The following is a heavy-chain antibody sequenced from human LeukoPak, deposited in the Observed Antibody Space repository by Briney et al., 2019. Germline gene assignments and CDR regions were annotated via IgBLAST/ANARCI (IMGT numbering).Heavy chain of an antibody. V-gene: IGHV1-2*02. D-gene: IGHD6-19*01. CDR2: INPNSGGT. CDR1: GYTFTGYY. CDR3: ARVGIGYSSGWYFGY. J-gene: IGHJ4*02. Sequence: GASVKVSCKASGYTFTGYYMHWVRQAPGQGLEWMGWINPNSGGTNYAQKFQGRVTMTRDTSISTAYMELSRLRSDDTAVYYCARVGIGYSSGWYFGYWGQGTLVTVSS.